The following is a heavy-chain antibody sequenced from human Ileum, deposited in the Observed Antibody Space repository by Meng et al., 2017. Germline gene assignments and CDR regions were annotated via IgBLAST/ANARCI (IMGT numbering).Heavy chain of an antibody. D-gene: IGHD4-11*01. J-gene: IGHJ5*02. CDR2: IYSGGHT. CDR3: ARWYSSATGFDP. Sequence: GESLKISCAASGFTVSGTHMSWVRQAPGKGLEWVSVIYSGGHTYYADPVKGRFTISRDNTKNTLYLQMYTLRAEDTAVYYCARWYSSATGFDPWGLGNRVT. CDR1: GFTVSGTH. V-gene: IGHV3-53*01.